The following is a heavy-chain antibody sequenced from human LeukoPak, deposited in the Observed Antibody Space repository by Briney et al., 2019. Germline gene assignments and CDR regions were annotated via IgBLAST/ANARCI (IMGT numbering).Heavy chain of an antibody. Sequence: GGSLRLSCAASGFTFSSYWMSWVRQAPGKGLEWVANIKEDGSDKNYVESLKGRFTISRDNAKNSLYLQMDSLRAEDTAVYYCARDAGYGYDRFDYWGQGTQVTVSS. D-gene: IGHD5-18*01. CDR1: GFTFSSYW. J-gene: IGHJ4*02. CDR2: IKEDGSDK. V-gene: IGHV3-7*01. CDR3: ARDAGYGYDRFDY.